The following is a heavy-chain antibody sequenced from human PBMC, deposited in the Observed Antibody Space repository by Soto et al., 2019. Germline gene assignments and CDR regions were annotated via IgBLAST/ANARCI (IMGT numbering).Heavy chain of an antibody. CDR3: AKAASGSSWNYFDY. D-gene: IGHD6-13*01. V-gene: IGHV3-53*01. Sequence: PGGSLRLSCAASGFSVSSNYLRWVRQAPGKGLEWVSIISSGGSTYYADSVKGRFTISRDNSKNTLYLQMNSLRAEDTAVYYCAKAASGSSWNYFDYWGQGTLVTVSS. CDR1: GFSVSSNY. CDR2: ISSGGST. J-gene: IGHJ4*02.